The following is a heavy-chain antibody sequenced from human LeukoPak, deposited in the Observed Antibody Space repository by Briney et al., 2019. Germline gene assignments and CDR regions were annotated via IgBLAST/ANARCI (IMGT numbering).Heavy chain of an antibody. CDR3: ARGYCSGGSCYHFES. V-gene: IGHV1-2*02. CDR2: VNSNSGGT. D-gene: IGHD2-15*01. Sequence: ASVKVSCKTSGYRFSDYYMHWVRQAPGQGHEWMGWVNSNSGGTHYAQKFEGRVTMTRDTSISTAYMELSRLKSDDTAVYYCARGYCSGGSCYHFESWGQGTLVTVSS. CDR1: GYRFSDYY. J-gene: IGHJ4*02.